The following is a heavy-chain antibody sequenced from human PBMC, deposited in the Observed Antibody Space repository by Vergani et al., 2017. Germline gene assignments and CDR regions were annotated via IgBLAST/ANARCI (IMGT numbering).Heavy chain of an antibody. J-gene: IGHJ3*02. Sequence: EVQLVESGGGLVQPGGSLRLSCAASGFTFSSHEMNWVRQAPGKGLEWVSYISSSGSTLYYADSVKGRFPISRDNAKNSLYLQMNSLRAEDTAVYYCARGEHVRFGDPTAFDIWGQGTMVTVSS. V-gene: IGHV3-48*03. CDR1: GFTFSSHE. D-gene: IGHD3-10*01. CDR3: ARGEHVRFGDPTAFDI. CDR2: ISSSGSTL.